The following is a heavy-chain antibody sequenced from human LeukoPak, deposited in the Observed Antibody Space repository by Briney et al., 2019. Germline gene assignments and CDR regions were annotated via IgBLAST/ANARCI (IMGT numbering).Heavy chain of an antibody. Sequence: PGGSLRLSCAASGFSVSSNYMSWVRQAPGKGLEWVSSISSSSSYIYYADSVKGRFTISRDNAKNSLYLQMNSLRAEDTAVYYCASGYDSYYFDYWGQGTLVTVSS. CDR3: ASGYDSYYFDY. J-gene: IGHJ4*02. CDR1: GFSVSSNY. CDR2: ISSSSSYI. V-gene: IGHV3-21*01. D-gene: IGHD5-12*01.